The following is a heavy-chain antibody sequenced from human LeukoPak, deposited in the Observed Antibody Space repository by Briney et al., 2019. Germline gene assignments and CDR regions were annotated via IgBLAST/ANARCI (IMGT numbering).Heavy chain of an antibody. CDR3: AKDRSGSGSSMDV. CDR2: ISGSGGST. J-gene: IGHJ6*02. CDR1: GFTFSSSA. Sequence: GGSLRLSCAASGFTFSSSAMSWVRQAPGKGLEWVSAISGSGGSTFYADSVKGRFTISRDNSKNTLYLQMNSLRAEDTAVYYCAKDRSGSGSSMDVWGQGTTVTVSS. D-gene: IGHD3-10*01. V-gene: IGHV3-23*01.